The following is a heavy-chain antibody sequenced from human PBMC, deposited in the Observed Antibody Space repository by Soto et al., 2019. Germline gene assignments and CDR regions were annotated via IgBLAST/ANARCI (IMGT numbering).Heavy chain of an antibody. CDR3: ARLRSDLVVVPAATPDY. CDR2: IYYSGST. Sequence: SETLSLTCTVSGGSISSSSDYWGWIRQPPGKGLEWIGSIYYSGSTYYNPSLKSRVTISVDTSKNQFSLKLSSVTAADTAVYYCARLRSDLVVVPAATPDYWGQGTLVTVSS. V-gene: IGHV4-39*01. J-gene: IGHJ4*02. CDR1: GGSISSSSDY. D-gene: IGHD2-2*01.